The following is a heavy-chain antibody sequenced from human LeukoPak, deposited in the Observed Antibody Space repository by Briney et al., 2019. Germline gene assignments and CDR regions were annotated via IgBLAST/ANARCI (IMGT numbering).Heavy chain of an antibody. V-gene: IGHV4-4*02. Sequence: SETLSLTCAVSGGSISSSNWWSWVRQPPGKGLEWIGEIYHSGSTNYNPSLKSRVTISVDKSKNQFSLKLSSVTAADTAVYYCARVQDCSGGSCYSYAFDIWGQGTMVTVSS. CDR2: IYHSGST. CDR3: ARVQDCSGGSCYSYAFDI. J-gene: IGHJ3*02. D-gene: IGHD2-15*01. CDR1: GGSISSSNW.